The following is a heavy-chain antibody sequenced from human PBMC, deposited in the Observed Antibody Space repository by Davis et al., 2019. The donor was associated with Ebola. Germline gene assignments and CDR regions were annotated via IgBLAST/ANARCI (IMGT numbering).Heavy chain of an antibody. CDR1: GFTFSSYW. V-gene: IGHV3-7*03. J-gene: IGHJ6*04. Sequence: GESLKISCAASGFTFSSYWMSWVRQAPGKGLEWVANIKQDGSEKYYVDSVKGRFTISRDDAKNSLYLQMNSLRAEDTAVYYYAKSGLSFGVVKYHYGMDVWGKGTTVTVSS. CDR3: AKSGLSFGVVKYHYGMDV. D-gene: IGHD3-3*01. CDR2: IKQDGSEK.